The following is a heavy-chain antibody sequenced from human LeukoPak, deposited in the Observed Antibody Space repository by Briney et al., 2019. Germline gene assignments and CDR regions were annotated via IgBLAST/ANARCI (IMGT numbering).Heavy chain of an antibody. Sequence: SETLSLTRTVSGGSISGYLWRWIRQPPGKGLEWIGCIYNNGSTNYHPSLTKRVTISEATSKTQFSLKLSSVTAAETAVDYCARHVSTNYGTVGLDYWGQGNLVTVSS. V-gene: IGHV4-59*08. CDR3: ARHVSTNYGTVGLDY. CDR2: IYNNGST. CDR1: GGSISGYL. J-gene: IGHJ4*02. D-gene: IGHD4-23*01.